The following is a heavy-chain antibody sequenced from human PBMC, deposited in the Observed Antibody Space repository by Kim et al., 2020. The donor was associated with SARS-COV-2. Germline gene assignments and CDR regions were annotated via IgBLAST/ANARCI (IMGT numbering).Heavy chain of an antibody. D-gene: IGHD6-13*01. CDR3: ARASRYSSSWYFDY. V-gene: IGHV3-13*01. Sequence: PGSVKGRITISRENAKNSLNLQMNSLRAGDTAVYYCARASRYSSSWYFDYWGQGTLVTVSS. J-gene: IGHJ4*02.